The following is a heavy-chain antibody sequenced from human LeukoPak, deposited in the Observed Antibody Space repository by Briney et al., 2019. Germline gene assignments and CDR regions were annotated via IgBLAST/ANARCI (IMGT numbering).Heavy chain of an antibody. J-gene: IGHJ4*02. Sequence: ASVKVSCKASGYTFTGYYMHWVRQAPGQGLEWMGWINPNSGGTNYAQKFQGRVTMTRDTSISTAYMELSRLRSDDTAAYYCAREGRPDYYDSSGYFDYWGQGTLVTVSS. D-gene: IGHD3-22*01. CDR3: AREGRPDYYDSSGYFDY. CDR1: GYTFTGYY. V-gene: IGHV1-2*02. CDR2: INPNSGGT.